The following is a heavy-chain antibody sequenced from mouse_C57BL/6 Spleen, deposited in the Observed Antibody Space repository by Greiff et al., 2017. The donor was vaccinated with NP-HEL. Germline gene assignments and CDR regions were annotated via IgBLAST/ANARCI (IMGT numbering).Heavy chain of an antibody. CDR3: ARGGSNYLAY. V-gene: IGHV1-42*01. CDR2: INPSTGGT. CDR1: GYSFTGYY. Sequence: EVKLQESGPELVKPGASVKISCKASGYSFTGYYMNWVKQSPEKSLEWIGEINPSTGGTTYNQKFKAKATLTVDKSSSTAYMQLKSLTSEDSAVYYCARGGSNYLAYWGQGTLVTVSA. J-gene: IGHJ3*01. D-gene: IGHD2-5*01.